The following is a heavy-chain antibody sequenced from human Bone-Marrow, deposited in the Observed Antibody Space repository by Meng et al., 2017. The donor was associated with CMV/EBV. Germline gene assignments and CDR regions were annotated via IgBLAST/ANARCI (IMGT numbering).Heavy chain of an antibody. CDR3: AKDLAMATMGY. CDR2: IRYDGSNK. J-gene: IGHJ4*02. D-gene: IGHD5-24*01. CDR1: GYTFSYYD. Sequence: SCKASGYTFSYYDIIWVRQASGQGLEWVAFIRYDGSNKYYADSVKGRFTISRDNSKNTLYLQMNSLRAEDTAVYYCAKDLAMATMGYWGQGTLVTVSS. V-gene: IGHV3-30*02.